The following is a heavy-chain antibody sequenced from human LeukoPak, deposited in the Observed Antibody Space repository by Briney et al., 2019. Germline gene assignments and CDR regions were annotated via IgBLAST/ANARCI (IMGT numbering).Heavy chain of an antibody. CDR3: ARSALDNTRFYYVPFDY. D-gene: IGHD3-22*01. CDR2: IYDNVRS. CDR1: GGSISSGDYY. J-gene: IGHJ4*02. Sequence: SETLSLTCTVSGGSISSGDYYWSCIRQPPGKGLECIGYIYDNVRSDYNPSLKSRVTISVETSTNQFSLKLNSVTAADTAVYYCARSALDNTRFYYVPFDYWGLGALVTVSS. V-gene: IGHV4-61*08.